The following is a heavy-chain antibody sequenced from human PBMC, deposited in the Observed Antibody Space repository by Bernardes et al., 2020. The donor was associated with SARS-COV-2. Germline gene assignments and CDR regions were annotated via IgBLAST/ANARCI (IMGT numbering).Heavy chain of an antibody. CDR2: INHSGST. J-gene: IGHJ4*02. CDR1: GGSFSGYY. Sequence: SEPLYLTCAVYGGSFSGYYWSWIRQPPGKGLEWIGEINHSGSTNYNPSLKSRVTISVDTSKNQFSLKLSSVTAADTAVYYCARGMVEGIYYDSSGYSDYWGQGTLVTVSS. D-gene: IGHD3-22*01. V-gene: IGHV4-34*01. CDR3: ARGMVEGIYYDSSGYSDY.